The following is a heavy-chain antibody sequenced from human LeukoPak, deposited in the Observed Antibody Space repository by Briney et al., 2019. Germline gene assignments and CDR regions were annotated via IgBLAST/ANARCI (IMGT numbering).Heavy chain of an antibody. CDR2: IKQDGSEK. CDR3: ARESDYGGNMDY. Sequence: GGSLRLSCAASGFTFSRYWMSWVRQAPGKGLEWVANIKQDGSEKHYVDSVKGRFTISRDNAKNSVSLQMNSLRVEDTAVYYCARESDYGGNMDYWGQGTLVTVSS. D-gene: IGHD4-23*01. CDR1: GFTFSRYW. J-gene: IGHJ4*02. V-gene: IGHV3-7*04.